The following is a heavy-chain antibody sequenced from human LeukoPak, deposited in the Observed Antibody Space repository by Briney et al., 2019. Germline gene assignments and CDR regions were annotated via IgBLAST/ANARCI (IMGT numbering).Heavy chain of an antibody. CDR1: GGSINSANYY. Sequence: TSETLSRTCTVSGGSINSANYYWGWLRQPPGKGLEWIGSIYYSGTTYDNPSLKSRVTISIETSKNQFSLKLSSVTASDTAVYYCARQRADYYYYYVDVWGKGTTVAVS. V-gene: IGHV4-39*01. J-gene: IGHJ6*03. CDR3: ARQRADYYYYYVDV. CDR2: IYYSGTT.